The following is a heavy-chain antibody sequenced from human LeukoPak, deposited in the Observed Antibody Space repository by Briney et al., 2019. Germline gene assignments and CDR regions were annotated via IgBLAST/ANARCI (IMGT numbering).Heavy chain of an antibody. CDR3: ARQGSSSYFDY. V-gene: IGHV4-39*01. CDR1: GGSISSSSYY. CDR2: IYYSGST. D-gene: IGHD6-6*01. Sequence: SETLSLTCTVSGGSISSSSYYWGWIRQPPGKGLEWIGSIYYSGSTYYSPSLKSRVTISVDTSKNQFSLKLSSVTAADTAVYYCARQGSSSYFDYWGQGTLVTVSS. J-gene: IGHJ4*02.